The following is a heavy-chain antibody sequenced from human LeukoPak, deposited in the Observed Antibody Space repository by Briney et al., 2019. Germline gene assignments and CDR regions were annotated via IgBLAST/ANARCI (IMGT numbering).Heavy chain of an antibody. CDR3: ARSGRRYYFDY. Sequence: SQTLSLTCAVSGGSISSGGYSWSWIRQPPGKGLEWIGYIYHSGSTYYSPSLKSRVTISVDRSKNQFSLKLSSVTAADTAVYYCARSGRRYYFDYWGQGTLVTVSS. J-gene: IGHJ4*02. D-gene: IGHD4-17*01. V-gene: IGHV4-30-2*01. CDR1: GGSISSGGYS. CDR2: IYHSGST.